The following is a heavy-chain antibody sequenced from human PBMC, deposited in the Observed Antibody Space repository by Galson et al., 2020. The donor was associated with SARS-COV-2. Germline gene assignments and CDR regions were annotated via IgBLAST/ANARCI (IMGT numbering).Heavy chain of an antibody. Sequence: ETSETLSLTCTVSGGSISSGGYYWSWIRQHPGKGLEWIGYIYYSGSTYYNPSLKSRVTISVDTSKNQFSLKLSSVTAADTAVYYCARYRDSIGSNYYFDYWGQGTLVTVSS. CDR1: GGSISSGGYY. J-gene: IGHJ4*02. V-gene: IGHV4-31*03. CDR2: IYYSGST. D-gene: IGHD2-21*02. CDR3: ARYRDSIGSNYYFDY.